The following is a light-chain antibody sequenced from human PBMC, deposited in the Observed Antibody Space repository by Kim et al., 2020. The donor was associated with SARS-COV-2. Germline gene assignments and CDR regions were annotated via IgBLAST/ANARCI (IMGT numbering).Light chain of an antibody. CDR1: QSVSSSY. V-gene: IGKV3-20*01. J-gene: IGKJ1*01. Sequence: EIVLTQSPGTLSLSPGERATLSCRASQSVSSSYLAWYQQKPGQAPRLLIYCASSRATGVPDRFSGSGSGTDFTLTITRLEPEDFAVYYCQQYGNSPHTFGQGTKVDIK. CDR3: QQYGNSPHT. CDR2: CAS.